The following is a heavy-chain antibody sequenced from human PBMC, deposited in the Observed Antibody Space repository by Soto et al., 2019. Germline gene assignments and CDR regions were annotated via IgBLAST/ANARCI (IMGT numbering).Heavy chain of an antibody. CDR3: ARARRRYYDFN. J-gene: IGHJ4*02. V-gene: IGHV4-59*08. Sequence: PXXTLSLACTVSGDSISSYYWRWIRQSPGKGLEWIAYISYSGTSNYNPSLKSRVTISLDTSKNQFSLKLRPVTAADTAVYYCARARRRYYDFNWGQGTLVTVSS. CDR1: GDSISSYY. CDR2: ISYSGTS. D-gene: IGHD3-3*01.